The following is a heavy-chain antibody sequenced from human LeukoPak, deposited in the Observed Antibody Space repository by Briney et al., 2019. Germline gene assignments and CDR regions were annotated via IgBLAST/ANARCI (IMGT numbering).Heavy chain of an antibody. D-gene: IGHD3-16*01. CDR3: ARELYGLGITFGGVTIDAFDI. Sequence: SVKVSCKASGGTFISYAISWVRQAPGQGLEWMGGIIPIFGTANYAQKFQGRVTITADESTSTAYMELSSLRSEDTAVYYCARELYGLGITFGGVTIDAFDIWGQGTMVTVSS. V-gene: IGHV1-69*13. J-gene: IGHJ3*02. CDR2: IIPIFGTA. CDR1: GGTFISYA.